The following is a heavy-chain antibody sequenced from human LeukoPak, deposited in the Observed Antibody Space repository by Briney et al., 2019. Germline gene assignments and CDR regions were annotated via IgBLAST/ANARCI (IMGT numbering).Heavy chain of an antibody. D-gene: IGHD6-13*01. Sequence: PGGSLRLSCAASEFTFRTYGMHWVRQAPGKGLEWVAFIRYDGINKYYADSMKGRFTISRDNSKNTLYLQMNSLRAEDTAVYYCARGSGYSSSWYGDYFDSWGQGTLVTVSS. CDR2: IRYDGINK. CDR3: ARGSGYSSSWYGDYFDS. J-gene: IGHJ4*02. CDR1: EFTFRTYG. V-gene: IGHV3-30*02.